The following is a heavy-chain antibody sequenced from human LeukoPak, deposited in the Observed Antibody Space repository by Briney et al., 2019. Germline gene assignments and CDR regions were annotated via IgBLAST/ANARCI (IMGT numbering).Heavy chain of an antibody. CDR2: IYYSGST. Sequence: SETLSLTCTVSGGSISSYYWSWLRQPPGKGLVWIGYIYYSGSTNYNPSLKSRVTISVDTSKNQFSLKLTSVTAADTAVYYCARGRGYGYVTGVGYFDYWGQGTLVTVSS. D-gene: IGHD5-18*01. CDR3: ARGRGYGYVTGVGYFDY. CDR1: GGSISSYY. V-gene: IGHV4-59*12. J-gene: IGHJ4*02.